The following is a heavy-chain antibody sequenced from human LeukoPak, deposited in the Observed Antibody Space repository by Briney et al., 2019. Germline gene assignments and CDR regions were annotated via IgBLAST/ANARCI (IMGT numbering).Heavy chain of an antibody. D-gene: IGHD6-13*01. V-gene: IGHV4-34*01. Sequence: SETLSLTCAVYGGSFSGYYWSWIRQPPGKGLEWIGEINHSGSTNYNPSLKSRVTISVDTPKNQFSLKLSSVTAADTAVYYCARGLHGSSWSYFDYWGQGTLVTVSS. CDR1: GGSFSGYY. CDR2: INHSGST. J-gene: IGHJ4*02. CDR3: ARGLHGSSWSYFDY.